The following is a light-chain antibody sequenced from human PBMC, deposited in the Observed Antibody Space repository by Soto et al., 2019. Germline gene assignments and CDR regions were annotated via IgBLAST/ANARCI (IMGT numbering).Light chain of an antibody. J-gene: IGKJ1*01. CDR3: QQYYSYWT. CDR2: DAS. V-gene: IGKV1-33*01. Sequence: DIQMTQSPSSLSASVGDRVTITCQASQDISNYLNWYQQKPGKAPKLLIYDASTLENGVPARFSGSRSGPEFSLTISSLQPDDFATYYCQQYYSYWTFGQGTKVDIK. CDR1: QDISNY.